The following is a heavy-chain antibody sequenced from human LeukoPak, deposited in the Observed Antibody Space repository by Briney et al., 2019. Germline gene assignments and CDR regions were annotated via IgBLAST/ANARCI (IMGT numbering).Heavy chain of an antibody. J-gene: IGHJ6*03. CDR2: ISPSGYTYNNP. Sequence: SESLSLTCTVSGGSITNDHWSWVRQSSGKGLEWIGYISPSGYTYNNPYYNPSLKTRVTISMDKSTIQFSLRLNSVTAADTALCYCARLDFYNYSMDVWGRGSTVTVSS. V-gene: IGHV4-4*08. CDR3: ARLDFYNYSMDV. CDR1: GGSITNDH.